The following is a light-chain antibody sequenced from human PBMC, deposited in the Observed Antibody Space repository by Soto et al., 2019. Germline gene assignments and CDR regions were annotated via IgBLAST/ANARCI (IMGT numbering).Light chain of an antibody. CDR1: SSDVGCST. V-gene: IGLV1-44*01. CDR2: LND. J-gene: IGLJ1*01. CDR3: AAWDDSLNVYV. Sequence: QSVLTQPASVSGSPGQSITSSCTGTSSDVGCSTVDWHRQLPGTAPKLLIYLNDQRHSGVPDRFSGSKSGTSASLAISGLQSEDEADFFCAAWDDSLNVYVFGTGTKVTVL.